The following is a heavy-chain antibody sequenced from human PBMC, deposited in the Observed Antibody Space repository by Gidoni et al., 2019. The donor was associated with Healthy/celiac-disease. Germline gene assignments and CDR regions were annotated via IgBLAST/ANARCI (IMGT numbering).Heavy chain of an antibody. J-gene: IGHJ5*02. CDR1: GGSISSSIYY. V-gene: IGHV4-39*01. CDR2: IYYSGST. D-gene: IGHD2-2*02. Sequence: PGLVKPSESLSLTCTVSGGSISSSIYYRGWIRQHPGKGLEWIGSIYYSGSTYYNPSLKSRVTISVDTSKNQFSLKLSSVTAADTAVYYCARSRGIVVVPAAIRYWFDPWGQGTLVTVSS. CDR3: ARSRGIVVVPAAIRYWFDP.